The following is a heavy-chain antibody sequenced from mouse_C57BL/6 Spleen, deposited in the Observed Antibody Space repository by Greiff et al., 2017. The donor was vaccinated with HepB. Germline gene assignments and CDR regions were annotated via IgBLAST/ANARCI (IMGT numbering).Heavy chain of an antibody. CDR3: ARSDGYHSAWFAY. Sequence: QVQLQQSGPELVKPGASVKISCKASGYAFSSSWMNWVKHRPGKGLEWIGRIYPGDGDTNYNGKFKGKATLTADKSSSTAYMQLSSLTSEDSAVYFCARSDGYHSAWFAYWGQGTLVTVSA. J-gene: IGHJ3*01. D-gene: IGHD2-3*01. CDR1: GYAFSSSW. V-gene: IGHV1-82*01. CDR2: IYPGDGDT.